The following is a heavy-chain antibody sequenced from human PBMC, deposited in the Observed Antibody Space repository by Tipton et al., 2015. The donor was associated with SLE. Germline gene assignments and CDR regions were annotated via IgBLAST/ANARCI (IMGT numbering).Heavy chain of an antibody. CDR3: ARVPYSSSFFDY. D-gene: IGHD6-6*01. CDR2: IYYSGST. V-gene: IGHV4-59*01. Sequence: TLSLTCTVSGGSISSYHWSWIRQPPGKGLEWIGYIYYSGSTNYNPSLKSRVAISVDTSKNQFSLKLSSVTAADTAVYYCARVPYSSSFFDYWGQGTLVTVSS. CDR1: GGSISSYH. J-gene: IGHJ4*02.